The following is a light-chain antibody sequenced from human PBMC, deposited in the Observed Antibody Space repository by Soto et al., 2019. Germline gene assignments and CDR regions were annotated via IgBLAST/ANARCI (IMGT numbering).Light chain of an antibody. V-gene: IGLV2-14*03. CDR3: SSYATSILEV. CDR1: SSDVGGYNF. J-gene: IGLJ1*01. Sequence: QSALTQPASVSGSPGQSITISCTGTSSDVGGYNFVSWYQQHPGKAPKLMIYDVSNRPSGVSDRFSGSKSGNTASLTIFGLQAEDEADYYCSSYATSILEVFGTGTKLT. CDR2: DVS.